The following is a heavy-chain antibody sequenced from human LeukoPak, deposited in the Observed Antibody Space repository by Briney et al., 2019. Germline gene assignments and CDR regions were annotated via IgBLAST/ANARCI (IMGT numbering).Heavy chain of an antibody. V-gene: IGHV3-66*01. CDR3: ARGVTNGYNYYFDY. D-gene: IGHD5-24*01. CDR2: IYSGGST. Sequence: PGGSLRLSCAASGFTVSSNYMSWVRQAPGKGLEWVSVIYSGGSTYYADSVKGRFTISRDNSKNTLYLQMNSLRAEDTAVYYCARGVTNGYNYYFDYWGQGTLVTVSS. CDR1: GFTVSSNY. J-gene: IGHJ4*02.